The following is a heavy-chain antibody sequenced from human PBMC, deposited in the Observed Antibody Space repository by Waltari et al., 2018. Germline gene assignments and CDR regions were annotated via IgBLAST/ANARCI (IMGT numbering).Heavy chain of an antibody. CDR1: GYPFTGYY. CDR2: INPNSGGT. D-gene: IGHD2-21*01. V-gene: IGHV1-2*06. CDR3: AREGVYCGGDCYNDAFDI. Sequence: QVQLVQSGAEVKKPGASVKFSCKASGYPFTGYYMPWVRQAPGQGLEWMGRINPNSGGTNYAQKFQGRVTMTRDTSISTAYMELSRLRSDDTAVYYCAREGVYCGGDCYNDAFDIWGQGTMVTVSS. J-gene: IGHJ3*02.